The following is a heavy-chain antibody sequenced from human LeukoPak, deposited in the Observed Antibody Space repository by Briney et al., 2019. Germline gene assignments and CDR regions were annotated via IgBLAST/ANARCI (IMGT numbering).Heavy chain of an antibody. CDR3: ARNRGYTYDYDSFDP. V-gene: IGHV3-21*01. D-gene: IGHD5-18*01. J-gene: IGHJ5*02. CDR2: ISSSSSYI. CDR1: GFTFSSYS. Sequence: GGSLRLSCAASGFTFSSYSMNWVRQAPGKGLEWVSSISSSSSYIYYADSVKGRFTISRDNSRDTLYLQMNSLRGEDTAIYYCARNRGYTYDYDSFDPWGQGTLVTVSS.